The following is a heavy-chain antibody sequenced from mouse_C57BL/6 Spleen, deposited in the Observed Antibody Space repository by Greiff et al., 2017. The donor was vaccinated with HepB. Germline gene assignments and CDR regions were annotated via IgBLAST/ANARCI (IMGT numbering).Heavy chain of an antibody. CDR1: GYTFTSYW. V-gene: IGHV1-74*01. CDR3: ASYNYINSWFAY. D-gene: IGHD2-5*01. CDR2: IHPSDSDT. J-gene: IGHJ3*01. Sequence: QVQLKQPGAELVKPGASVKVSCKASGYTFTSYWMHWVKQRPGQGLEWIGRIHPSDSDTNYNQKFKGKATLTVDKSSSTAYMQLSSLTSEDSAVYYCASYNYINSWFAYWGQGTLVTVSA.